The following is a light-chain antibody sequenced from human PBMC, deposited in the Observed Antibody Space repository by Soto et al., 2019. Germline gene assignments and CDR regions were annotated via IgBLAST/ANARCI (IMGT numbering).Light chain of an antibody. Sequence: IQMTQSPSSLSASVRDRVTITCRASQDIGNDLGWYQQKPGKAPNLLIYAASSLRSGVPSRFSGSGSGTHFTLTINSLQPEDFATYYCLQHNSYPVTFGQGTKVDI. CDR3: LQHNSYPVT. CDR1: QDIGND. V-gene: IGKV1-6*02. CDR2: AAS. J-gene: IGKJ1*01.